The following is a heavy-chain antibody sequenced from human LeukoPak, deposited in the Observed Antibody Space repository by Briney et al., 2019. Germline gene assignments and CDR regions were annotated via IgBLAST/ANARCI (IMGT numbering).Heavy chain of an antibody. Sequence: ASVKVSCKASGYTFTSYYMHWVRQAPGQGLEWMGIINPSGGSTSYAQKFQGRVTMTRDTSTSTVYMELSSLRSEDTAVYYCARDPGVSRGYSYGAPDYWGQGTLVTVSS. J-gene: IGHJ4*02. CDR1: GYTFTSYY. CDR3: ARDPGVSRGYSYGAPDY. D-gene: IGHD5-18*01. CDR2: INPSGGST. V-gene: IGHV1-46*01.